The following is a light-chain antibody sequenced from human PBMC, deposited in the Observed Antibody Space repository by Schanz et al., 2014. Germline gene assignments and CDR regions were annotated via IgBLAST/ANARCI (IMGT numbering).Light chain of an antibody. CDR2: DAS. J-gene: IGKJ2*01. CDR3: QQYGSALPYT. Sequence: EIVLTQSPATLSLSPGERATLSCRASQSVSNYLAWYQQKPGQAPRLLIYDASNRATGIPARFSGSGSGTDFTLTISRLEPEDFAVYYCQQYGSALPYTFGQGTKLEIK. V-gene: IGKV3-11*01. CDR1: QSVSNY.